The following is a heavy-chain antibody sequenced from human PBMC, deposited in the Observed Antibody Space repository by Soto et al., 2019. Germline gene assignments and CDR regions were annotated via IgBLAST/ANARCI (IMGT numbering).Heavy chain of an antibody. CDR3: ARGQDGSGSYYKTYYYYYMVV. J-gene: IGHJ6*03. D-gene: IGHD3-10*01. CDR1: GGSFSGYY. Sequence: SETLSLTCAVYGGSFSGYYWSWIRQPPGKGLEWIGEINHSGSTNYNPSLKSRVTISVDTSKNQFSLKLSSVTAADTAVYYCARGQDGSGSYYKTYYYYYMVVWGKGTTVTVSS. CDR2: INHSGST. V-gene: IGHV4-34*01.